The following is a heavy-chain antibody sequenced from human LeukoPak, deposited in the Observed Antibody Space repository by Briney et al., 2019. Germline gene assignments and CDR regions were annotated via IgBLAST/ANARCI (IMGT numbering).Heavy chain of an antibody. CDR2: IRCSGRTL. CDR3: ARDLWYSGSRAPPRAFDI. D-gene: IGHD1-26*01. Sequence: GGSLRLSCEASGFTFSSYEMNWVRQAPGKGLECVSFIRCSGRTLYYADSMKGRFTVSRDNATNSVYLQMKSLRAADTAVYYCARDLWYSGSRAPPRAFDIWGQGTMVTVSS. CDR1: GFTFSSYE. J-gene: IGHJ3*02. V-gene: IGHV3-48*03.